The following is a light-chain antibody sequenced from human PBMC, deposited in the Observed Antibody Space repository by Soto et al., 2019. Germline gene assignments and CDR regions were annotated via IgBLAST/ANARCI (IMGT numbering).Light chain of an antibody. J-gene: IGKJ3*01. CDR1: QDIRNF. V-gene: IGKV1-27*01. CDR2: AAS. Sequence: IQMTQSPTALSASVGDRVTSTCRASQDIRNFVAWYQQKPGKAPKLLIYAASTLQSGVQSRFSGSGSGTDCNLTINSLASEDVATYSCQKESRVTVFGPGTKVDI. CDR3: QKESRVTV.